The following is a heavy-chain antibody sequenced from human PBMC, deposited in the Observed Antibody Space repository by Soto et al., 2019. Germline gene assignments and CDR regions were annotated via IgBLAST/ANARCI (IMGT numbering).Heavy chain of an antibody. Sequence: PGGSLRLSCAASGFTVSSNYMSWVRQAPGKGLEWVSVIYSGSTTYYADSVKGRFTISRDNSRNTLYLQMNSLRAEDTAVYYCVRNTGWDTPMVHWGQGTLVTVSS. CDR3: VRNTGWDTPMVH. D-gene: IGHD5-18*01. CDR2: IYSGSTT. V-gene: IGHV3-66*01. J-gene: IGHJ4*02. CDR1: GFTVSSNY.